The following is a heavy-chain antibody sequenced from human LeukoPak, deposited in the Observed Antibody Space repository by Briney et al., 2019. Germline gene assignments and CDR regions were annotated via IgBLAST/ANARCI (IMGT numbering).Heavy chain of an antibody. J-gene: IGHJ3*02. CDR3: AKDKFLEWLLDAFDI. CDR1: GFTFTSYA. D-gene: IGHD3-3*01. Sequence: GGSLRLSCAASGFTFTSYAMSWVRQAPGKALERVSAISGSGGSTYYADSVKGRFTISRDNSKNTLYLQMNSLRAEDTAVYYCAKDKFLEWLLDAFDIWGQGTMVTVSS. V-gene: IGHV3-23*01. CDR2: ISGSGGST.